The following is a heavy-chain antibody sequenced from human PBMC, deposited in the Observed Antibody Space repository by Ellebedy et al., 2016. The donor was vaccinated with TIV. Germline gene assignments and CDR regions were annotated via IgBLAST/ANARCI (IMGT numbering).Heavy chain of an antibody. V-gene: IGHV1-3*01. CDR3: ARLDTAMAFNWFDP. J-gene: IGHJ5*02. CDR2: INAGNGNT. D-gene: IGHD5-18*01. Sequence: AASVKVSCKASGYTFTSYAMHWVRQAPGQRLEWMGWINAGNGNTKYSQKFQGRVTITRDTSASTAYMELSSLRSEDTAVYYCARLDTAMAFNWFDPWGQGTLVTVSS. CDR1: GYTFTSYA.